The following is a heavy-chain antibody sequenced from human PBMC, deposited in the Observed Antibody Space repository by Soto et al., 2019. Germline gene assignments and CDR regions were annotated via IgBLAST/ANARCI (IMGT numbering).Heavy chain of an antibody. V-gene: IGHV3-11*01. Sequence: QVQLVESGGGLVKTRGSLRLSCVASGFSFSDYDMSWVRQAPGKGLEWISYISGSSSNIYYADSVKGRFTISRDNAENSVFLQMNNLRAEDTARYYCAKMTSSGWYDPVFHWGQGTLVTVSS. J-gene: IGHJ4*02. CDR1: GFSFSDYD. D-gene: IGHD6-19*01. CDR2: ISGSSSNI. CDR3: AKMTSSGWYDPVFH.